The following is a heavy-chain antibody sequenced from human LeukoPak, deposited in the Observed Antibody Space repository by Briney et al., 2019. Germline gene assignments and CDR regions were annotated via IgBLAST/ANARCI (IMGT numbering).Heavy chain of an antibody. CDR1: GYTFTSYG. V-gene: IGHV1-18*01. J-gene: IGHJ4*02. Sequence: ASVKASCKASGYTFTSYGISWVRQAPGQGLEWMGWISAYNGNTNYAQKLQGRVTMTTDTSTSTAYMELRSLRSDDTAVYYCASTDGSGYYFDYWGQGTLVTVSS. CDR3: ASTDGSGYYFDY. D-gene: IGHD3-10*01. CDR2: ISAYNGNT.